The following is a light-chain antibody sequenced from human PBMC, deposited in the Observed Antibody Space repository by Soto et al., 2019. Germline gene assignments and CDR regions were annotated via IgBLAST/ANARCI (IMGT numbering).Light chain of an antibody. CDR3: QQRSNSPIT. V-gene: IGKV3-11*01. Sequence: EIVLTQSPATLSLSPGERATLSCRASQSVSSYLAWYQQIPGQAPTLLLYDASNRAAVISARFSGSGSGTDSTLTLTSLEPEDFAVYDCQQRSNSPITFGQGTRLEIK. CDR2: DAS. J-gene: IGKJ5*01. CDR1: QSVSSY.